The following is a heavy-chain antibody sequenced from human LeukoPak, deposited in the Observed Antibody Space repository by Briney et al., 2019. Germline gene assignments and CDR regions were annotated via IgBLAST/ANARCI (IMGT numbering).Heavy chain of an antibody. V-gene: IGHV1-69*05. CDR1: GGTFSSYA. CDR3: ERKRDGYNS. J-gene: IGHJ5*02. CDR2: IIPIFVTA. D-gene: IGHD5-24*01. Sequence: SVKVSCMASGGTFSSYAISWVRQAPGQGLEWMGSIIPIFVTANYAQKFQSRDTITTDESTSTDYIEVSSMRAARTGLYYSERKRDGYNSWGQGPLVTVSS.